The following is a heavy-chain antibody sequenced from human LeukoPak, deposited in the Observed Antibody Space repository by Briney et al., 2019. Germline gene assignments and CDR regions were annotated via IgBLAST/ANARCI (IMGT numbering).Heavy chain of an antibody. V-gene: IGHV3-21*01. CDR2: ISSSSSYI. J-gene: IGHJ4*02. D-gene: IGHD2-2*01. CDR3: AIPPVVPASN. CDR1: GFTFRSYS. Sequence: GGSLRLSCVASGFTFRSYSMNWVRQAPGKGLEWVSSISSSSSYIYYADSVKGRFTISRDNAKNSLYLQMDSLRVEDTAVYYCAIPPVVPASNWGQGTLVTVSS.